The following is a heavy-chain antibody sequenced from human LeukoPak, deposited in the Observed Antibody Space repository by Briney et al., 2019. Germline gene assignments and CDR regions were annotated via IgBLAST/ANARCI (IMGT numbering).Heavy chain of an antibody. D-gene: IGHD3-16*01. Sequence: SGTLSLTCAVSGGSISSSNWWSWVRQPPGKGLEWIGEIYHSGSTNYNPSLKSRVTISLDTSKNQFSLKLSSVTAADTAVYYCARDGAHKNHYYSYYYMDVRGKGTTVTVSS. V-gene: IGHV4-4*02. CDR2: IYHSGST. CDR3: ARDGAHKNHYYSYYYMDV. J-gene: IGHJ6*03. CDR1: GGSISSSNW.